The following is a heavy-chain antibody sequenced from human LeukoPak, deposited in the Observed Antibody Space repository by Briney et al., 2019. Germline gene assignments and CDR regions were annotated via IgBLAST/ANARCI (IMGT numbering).Heavy chain of an antibody. D-gene: IGHD3-22*01. J-gene: IGHJ3*02. Sequence: RASVKASCKASGYTFTGYDLHWVRQAPGQGLEWVGRINPNSGGTNYAQKFQGRVTMTRDTSISTAYMELSRLESDDTAVYYCAREIDTSGNDAFDIWGQGTMVTVSS. CDR1: GYTFTGYD. CDR2: INPNSGGT. CDR3: AREIDTSGNDAFDI. V-gene: IGHV1-2*06.